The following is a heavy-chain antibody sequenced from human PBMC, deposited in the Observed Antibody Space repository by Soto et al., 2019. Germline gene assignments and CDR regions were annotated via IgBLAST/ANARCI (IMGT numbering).Heavy chain of an antibody. CDR3: ASDTAVVRYFDWFQTLNY. CDR2: ISSSSSYI. CDR1: GFTFSSYS. Sequence: PGGSLRLSCAASGFTFSSYSMNWVRQAPGKGLEWVSSISSSSSYIYYADSVKGRFTISRDNAKNSLYLQMNSLRAEDTAVYYCASDTAVVRYFDWFQTLNYWGQGTLVTVSS. V-gene: IGHV3-21*01. J-gene: IGHJ4*02. D-gene: IGHD3-9*01.